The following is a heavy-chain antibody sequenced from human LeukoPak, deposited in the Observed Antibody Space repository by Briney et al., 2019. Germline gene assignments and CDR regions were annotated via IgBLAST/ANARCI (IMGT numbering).Heavy chain of an antibody. CDR2: IYYSGST. CDR3: ARRSWGIAAAGTEFDY. D-gene: IGHD6-13*01. CDR1: GGSISSGGYY. V-gene: IGHV4-31*03. J-gene: IGHJ4*02. Sequence: SETLSLTCTVSGGSISSGGYYWSWIRQHPGKGLEWIGYIYYSGSTYYNPSLKSRVTISVDTSKNQFSLKLSSVTAADTAVYYCARRSWGIAAAGTEFDYWGQGTPVTVSS.